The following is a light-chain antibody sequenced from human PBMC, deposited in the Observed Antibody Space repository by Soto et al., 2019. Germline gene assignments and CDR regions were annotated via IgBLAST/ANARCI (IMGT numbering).Light chain of an antibody. CDR3: HQRQSWPRT. CDR2: QTS. Sequence: EIVLTQSLATLSSFPGDRVTLSCRASQYINTRLAWYQHRPGQSPRLLIYQTSLRAAGIPARFSASGSGTDFTLTISDVQPEDFALYYCHQRQSWPRTFGQGTKVDI. CDR1: QYINTR. J-gene: IGKJ1*01. V-gene: IGKV3-11*01.